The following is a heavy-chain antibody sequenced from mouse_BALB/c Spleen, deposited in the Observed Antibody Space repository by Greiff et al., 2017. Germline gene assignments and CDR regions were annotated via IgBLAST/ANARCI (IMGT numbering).Heavy chain of an antibody. D-gene: IGHD2-14*01. CDR3: ARGGYYRYSWFAY. J-gene: IGHJ3*01. Sequence: DVKLVESGGGLVKPGGSLKLSCAASGFTFSDYYMYWVRQTPEKRLEWVATISDGGSYTYYPDSVKGRFTISRDNAKNNLYLQMSSLKSEDTAMYYCARGGYYRYSWFAYWGQGTLVTVSA. CDR1: GFTFSDYY. CDR2: ISDGGSYT. V-gene: IGHV5-4*02.